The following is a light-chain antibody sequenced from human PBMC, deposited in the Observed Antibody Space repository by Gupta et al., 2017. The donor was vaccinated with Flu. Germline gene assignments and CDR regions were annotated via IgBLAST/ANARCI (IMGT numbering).Light chain of an antibody. CDR1: VSNIGSNY. Sequence: QSILPQPPSVSGTPGQRVTVSCSGSVSNIGSNYVYWYQHLPGTAPKLLIYRDSLRTSGVPDRFSGSKSDTSASLSISGLQVEDEADFYCAAWDDTLSALVFGGGTRLTVL. V-gene: IGLV1-47*01. J-gene: IGLJ2*01. CDR2: RDS. CDR3: AAWDDTLSALV.